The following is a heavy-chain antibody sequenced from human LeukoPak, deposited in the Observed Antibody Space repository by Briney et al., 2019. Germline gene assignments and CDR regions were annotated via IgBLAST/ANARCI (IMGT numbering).Heavy chain of an antibody. V-gene: IGHV4-59*03. CDR1: GDSTSNFY. Sequence: PSETLSLTCTVSGDSTSNFYWNWIRQSPGKGLEWIGNIHYSGSSVYNPSLESRGTISIDTSRRQFFLKLKSVTAADTAVYFCALAPNSNWFDFWGPGTLVTVSS. CDR2: IHYSGSS. J-gene: IGHJ5*01. D-gene: IGHD2-8*01. CDR3: ALAPNSNWFDF.